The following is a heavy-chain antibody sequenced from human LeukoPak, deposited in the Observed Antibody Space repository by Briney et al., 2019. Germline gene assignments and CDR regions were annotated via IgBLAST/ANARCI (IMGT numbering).Heavy chain of an antibody. D-gene: IGHD6-19*01. CDR2: IIAYNGNT. CDR3: ARSRQWLGPPFFFDY. V-gene: IGHV1-18*01. J-gene: IGHJ4*02. CDR1: GYTFTSYG. Sequence: ASVKVSCKASGYTFTSYGISWVRQAPGQGLEWMGGIIAYNGNTNYAQKLQGRVTMTTDTSTSTAYMELRSLRSDDTAVYYCARSRQWLGPPFFFDYWGQGTLVTVSS.